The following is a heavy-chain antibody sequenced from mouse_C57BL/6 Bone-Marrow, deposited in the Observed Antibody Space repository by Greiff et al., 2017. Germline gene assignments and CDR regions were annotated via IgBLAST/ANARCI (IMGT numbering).Heavy chain of an antibody. D-gene: IGHD1-2*01. CDR3: AIGGTTATWDFDV. J-gene: IGHJ1*03. V-gene: IGHV1-74*01. CDR1: GYTFTSYW. Sequence: QVQLQQPGAELVKPGASVKVSCKASGYTFTSYWMHWVKQRPGQGLEWIGRIHPSDSDTNYNQKFKGKATLTVDKSSSTADMQLSSLTSEDYAVYYCAIGGTTATWDFDVWGTGTTVTVSS. CDR2: IHPSDSDT.